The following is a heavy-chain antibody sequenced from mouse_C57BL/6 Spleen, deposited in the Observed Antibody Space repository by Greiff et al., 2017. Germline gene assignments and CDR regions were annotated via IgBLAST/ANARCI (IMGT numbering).Heavy chain of an antibody. V-gene: IGHV1-80*01. CDR1: GYAFSSYC. CDR2: IYPGDGDT. J-gene: IGHJ1*03. CDR3: ASAATPGVVYFDV. D-gene: IGHD1-1*01. Sequence: VQLQQSGAELVKPGASVKISCKASGYAFSSYCLNWVKQRPGKGLEWIGQIYPGDGDTNYYAQFTVKPTLPADTSSSTAFMQLSILTSEDSAVYFCASAATPGVVYFDVWGTGTTVTVSS.